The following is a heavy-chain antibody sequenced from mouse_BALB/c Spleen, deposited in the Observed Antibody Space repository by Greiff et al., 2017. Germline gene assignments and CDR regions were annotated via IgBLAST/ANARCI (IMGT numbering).Heavy chain of an antibody. CDR3: AGTGTYAMDY. J-gene: IGHJ4*01. V-gene: IGHV1-87*01. CDR2: IYPGDGDT. Sequence: QVQLKQSGAELARPGASVKLSCKASGYTFTSYWMQWVKQRPGQGLEWIGAIYPGDGDTRYTQKFKGKATLTADKSSSTAYMQLSSLASEDSAVYYCAGTGTYAMDYWGQGTSVTVSS. D-gene: IGHD4-1*01. CDR1: GYTFTSYW.